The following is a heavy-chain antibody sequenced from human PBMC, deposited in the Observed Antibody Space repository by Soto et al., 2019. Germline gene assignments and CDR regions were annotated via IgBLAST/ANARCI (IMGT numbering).Heavy chain of an antibody. V-gene: IGHV1-46*03. CDR2: INPSGGTT. J-gene: IGHJ4*02. CDR3: ARDLAGYCSGGSCDDY. D-gene: IGHD2-15*01. Sequence: ASVKVSCKASGYTFTSYYMHWVRQAPGQGLEWMGIINPSGGTTSHAQKFQGRVTMTRDTATSTVYMELSSLRSEDTAVYYCARDLAGYCSGGSCDDYWGQGTRVTVSS. CDR1: GYTFTSYY.